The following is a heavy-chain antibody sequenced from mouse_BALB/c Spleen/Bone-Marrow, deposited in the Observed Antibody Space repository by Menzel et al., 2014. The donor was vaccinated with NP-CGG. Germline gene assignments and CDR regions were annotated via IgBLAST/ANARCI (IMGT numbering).Heavy chain of an antibody. V-gene: IGHV5-4*02. CDR3: ARGRIYYDYDVGDY. J-gene: IGHJ2*01. CDR2: ISVGGSYT. Sequence: EVKLMESGGGLVKPGGSLKLSCAASGFTFSDYYMYWVRQTPEKRLEWVATISVGGSYTYYPDSVKGRFTISRDNAKNNLYLQMSSLKSEDTAMYYCARGRIYYDYDVGDYWGQGTTLTVSS. CDR1: GFTFSDYY. D-gene: IGHD2-4*01.